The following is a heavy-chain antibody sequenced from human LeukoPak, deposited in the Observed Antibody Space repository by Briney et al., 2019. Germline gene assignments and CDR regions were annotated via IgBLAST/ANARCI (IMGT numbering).Heavy chain of an antibody. CDR2: IYSSGSI. Sequence: SETPSLTCTVSGGSISSYYWSWVRQPAGKGLEWIGRIYSSGSIIYNPSLKSRVTMSVDTPKNQFSLKLSSVTAADTAVYYCTRGPSSSGSYYFDYWGQGILVTVSS. CDR1: GGSISSYY. V-gene: IGHV4-4*07. CDR3: TRGPSSSGSYYFDY. D-gene: IGHD1-26*01. J-gene: IGHJ4*02.